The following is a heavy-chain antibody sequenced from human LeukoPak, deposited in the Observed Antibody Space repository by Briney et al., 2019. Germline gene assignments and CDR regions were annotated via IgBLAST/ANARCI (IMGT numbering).Heavy chain of an antibody. Sequence: SETLSLTCTVSGGSISSYYWSWIRQPPGKGLEWIGYIYYSGSTNYNPSLKSRVTISVDTSKNQFSLKLSSVTAADTAVYYCASDGVSAAVGSFDLWGRGTLVTVSS. V-gene: IGHV4-59*01. J-gene: IGHJ2*01. CDR1: GGSISSYY. CDR3: ASDGVSAAVGSFDL. CDR2: IYYSGST. D-gene: IGHD6-13*01.